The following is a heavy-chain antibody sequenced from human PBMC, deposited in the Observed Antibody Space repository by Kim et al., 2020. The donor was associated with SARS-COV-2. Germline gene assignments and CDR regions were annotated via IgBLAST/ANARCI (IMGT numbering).Heavy chain of an antibody. Sequence: GGSLRLSCAASGFTFSSYAMHWVRQAPGKGLEWVAVISYDGSNKYYADSVKGRFTISRDNSKNTLYLQMNSLRAEDTAVYYCARGRMRGVRLLIEDYYYGMDVCGEGTTVSVSP. CDR2: ISYDGSNK. J-gene: IGHJ6*04. V-gene: IGHV3-30*04. CDR1: GFTFSSYA. D-gene: IGHD3-22*01. CDR3: ARGRMRGVRLLIEDYYYGMDV.